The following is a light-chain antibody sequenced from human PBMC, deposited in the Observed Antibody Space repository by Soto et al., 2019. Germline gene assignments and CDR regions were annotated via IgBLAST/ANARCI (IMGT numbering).Light chain of an antibody. Sequence: EIVLTQSTGTLSLSPGERATLSCRASQSVSSSYLAWYQQKPGQAPRLLIYGASSRATGIPDRFSGSGSGTDFTLTISRREPEDFAVYYWQQYGSSPPVTFGQGTRLEIK. CDR1: QSVSSSY. CDR2: GAS. V-gene: IGKV3-20*01. J-gene: IGKJ5*01. CDR3: QQYGSSPPVT.